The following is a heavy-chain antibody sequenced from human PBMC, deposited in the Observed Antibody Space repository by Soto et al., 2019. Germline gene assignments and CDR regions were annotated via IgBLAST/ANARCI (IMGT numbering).Heavy chain of an antibody. J-gene: IGHJ4*02. CDR1: GVSISSYY. CDR2: IYYTGST. V-gene: IGHV4-59*01. Sequence: SETLSLTCSVSGVSISSYYWNWIRQSPGKGLEWIGYIYYTGSTNYNPSLKGRVAISIDRSKNQFSLSLSSVTAADTAIYYCARAGGYNYHFDYWDQGTLVTVSS. D-gene: IGHD5-18*01. CDR3: ARAGGYNYHFDY.